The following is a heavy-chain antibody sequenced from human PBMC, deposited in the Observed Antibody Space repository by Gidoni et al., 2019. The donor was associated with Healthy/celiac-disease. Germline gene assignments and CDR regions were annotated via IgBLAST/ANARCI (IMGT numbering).Heavy chain of an antibody. CDR1: GYTFTSYY. J-gene: IGHJ5*02. Sequence: QVQLVQSGAEVKKPGASVKVSCKASGYTFTSYYMHWVRQAPGQGLEWMGIINPSGGSTSYAQKFQGRVTMTRDTSTSTVYMELSSLRSEDTAVYYCARDSHGDYGMDWFDPWGQGTLVTVSS. CDR3: ARDSHGDYGMDWFDP. V-gene: IGHV1-46*01. D-gene: IGHD4-17*01. CDR2: INPSGGST.